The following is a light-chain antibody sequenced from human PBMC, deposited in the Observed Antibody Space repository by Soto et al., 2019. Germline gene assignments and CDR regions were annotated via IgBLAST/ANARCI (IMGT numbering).Light chain of an antibody. Sequence: DIQMTPSPPSLSASVGDRVTVTSRASETTSTYLNWYQQKPGQAPQLLIRAAVALEGRVPSRFSGSGSGTEFTLTVSGLQPEDFATYFCQQSYTMPYTCGQGTKLDIK. CDR2: AAV. CDR3: QQSYTMPYT. J-gene: IGKJ2*01. CDR1: ETTSTY. V-gene: IGKV1-39*01.